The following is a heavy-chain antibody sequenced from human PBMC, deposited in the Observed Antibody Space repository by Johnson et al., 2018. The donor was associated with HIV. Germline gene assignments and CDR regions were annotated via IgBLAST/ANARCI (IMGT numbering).Heavy chain of an antibody. CDR3: ARDRSENAFDI. CDR2: ISYDGSNK. CDR1: GFTFSSYA. V-gene: IGHV3-30-3*01. J-gene: IGHJ3*02. Sequence: QVQVVESGGGVVQPGRSLRLSCAASGFTFSSYAMHWVRQAPGQGLEREAVISYDGSNKYYADSVKGRFPISRDNSKNSLYLQMNSLRAEDTAVYYCARDRSENAFDIWGQGTMVTVSS.